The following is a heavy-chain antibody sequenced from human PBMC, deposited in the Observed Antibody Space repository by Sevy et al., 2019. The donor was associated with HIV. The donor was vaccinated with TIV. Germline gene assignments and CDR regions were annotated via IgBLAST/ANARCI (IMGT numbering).Heavy chain of an antibody. J-gene: IGHJ6*02. CDR3: ARDRAGLLWFGEPALRGMDV. CDR2: IWYDGSNK. Sequence: GGSLRLSCAASGFTFSSYGMHWVRQAPGKGLEWVAVIWYDGSNKYYADSVKGRFTISRDNYKNTRYLQMNSLRAEDTAVYYCARDRAGLLWFGEPALRGMDVWGQGTTVTVSS. V-gene: IGHV3-33*01. CDR1: GFTFSSYG. D-gene: IGHD3-10*01.